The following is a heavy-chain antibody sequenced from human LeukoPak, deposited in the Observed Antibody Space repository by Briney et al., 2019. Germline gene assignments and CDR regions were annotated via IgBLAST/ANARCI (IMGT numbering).Heavy chain of an antibody. D-gene: IGHD1-26*01. CDR2: IYHSGST. V-gene: IGHV4-30-4*01. Sequence: SETLSLTCTVSGGSIRSGDNYWSWTRQPPGKGLEWIGYIYHSGSTYYNPSLESRVTVSVDTSKNQLSLTLRSVTAADTAVYYCARDSSGASYVVWGQGKLVTVSS. J-gene: IGHJ4*02. CDR1: GGSIRSGDNY. CDR3: ARDSSGASYVV.